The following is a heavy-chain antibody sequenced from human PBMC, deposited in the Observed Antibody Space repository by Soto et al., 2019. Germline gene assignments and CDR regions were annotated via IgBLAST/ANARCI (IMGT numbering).Heavy chain of an antibody. CDR2: ISYDGSNK. CDR1: GFTFSSYG. D-gene: IGHD3-10*01. V-gene: IGHV3-30*18. J-gene: IGHJ4*02. CDR3: AKEQLWFGELWCVDY. Sequence: QVQLVESGGGVVQPGRSLRLSCAASGFTFSSYGMHWVRQAPGKGLEWVAVISYDGSNKYYADSVKGRFTISRDNSKNTLYLQMNSLRAEDTAVYYCAKEQLWFGELWCVDYWGQGTLVTVSS.